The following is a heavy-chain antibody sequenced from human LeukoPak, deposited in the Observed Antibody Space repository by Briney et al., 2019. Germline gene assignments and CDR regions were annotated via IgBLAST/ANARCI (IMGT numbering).Heavy chain of an antibody. Sequence: GGSLRLSCAASGFTFRSYWMSWVRQAPGKGLEWVANIKQDGSEKYYVDSVKGRFTISRDNAKNSLYLQMNSLRAEDTAVYYCARGKYSSGWMFDYWGQGTLVTVSS. J-gene: IGHJ4*02. CDR2: IKQDGSEK. V-gene: IGHV3-7*01. D-gene: IGHD6-19*01. CDR3: ARGKYSSGWMFDY. CDR1: GFTFRSYW.